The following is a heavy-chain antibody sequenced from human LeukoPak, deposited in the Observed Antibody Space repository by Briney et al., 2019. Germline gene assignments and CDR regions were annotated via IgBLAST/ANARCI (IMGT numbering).Heavy chain of an antibody. CDR2: ISGSGGTT. Sequence: GGSLRLSCAASGFTFSSYAMSWVCQAPGKGLEWVSAISGSGGTTCYADSVKGRFTISRDNSKNTLYLQMNSLRAEDTAVYYCAKDGYDYYYYYMDVWGRGTAVTVSS. CDR1: GFTFSSYA. CDR3: AKDGYDYYYYYMDV. J-gene: IGHJ6*03. D-gene: IGHD1-1*01. V-gene: IGHV3-23*01.